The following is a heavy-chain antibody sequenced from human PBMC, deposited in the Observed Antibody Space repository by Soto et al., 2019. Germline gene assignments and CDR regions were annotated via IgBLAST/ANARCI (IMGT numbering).Heavy chain of an antibody. D-gene: IGHD5-18*01. V-gene: IGHV4-59*01. CDR1: GGSISSYY. CDR3: ARGAAMVILGMDV. J-gene: IGHJ6*02. CDR2: IYYSGST. Sequence: SETLSLTCTVSGGSISSYYWSWIRQPPGKGLEWIGYIYYSGSTNYNPSLKSRVTISVDTSKNQFSLKLSSVTAADTAVYYCARGAAMVILGMDVWGQGTTVTVSS.